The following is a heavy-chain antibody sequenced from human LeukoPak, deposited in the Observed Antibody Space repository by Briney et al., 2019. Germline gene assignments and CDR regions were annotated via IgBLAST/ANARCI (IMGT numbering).Heavy chain of an antibody. V-gene: IGHV4-59*08. CDR2: ISYSGST. J-gene: IGHJ4*02. D-gene: IGHD3-10*01. CDR3: ARHYYGSGSYSVDFDY. Sequence: PSETLSLTCTVSCGSISNYYWSWIRQPPGKGLEGIGFISYSGSTNYNPSLKSRVTISVDTSKSQFSLNLSSVTAADTAVYYCARHYYGSGSYSVDFDYWGQGTLVTVSS. CDR1: CGSISNYY.